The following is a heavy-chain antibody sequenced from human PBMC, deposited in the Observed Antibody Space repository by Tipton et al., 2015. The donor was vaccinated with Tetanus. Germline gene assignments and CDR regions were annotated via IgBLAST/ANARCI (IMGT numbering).Heavy chain of an antibody. CDR3: ARRGGDFLTGYYDS. V-gene: IGHV4-34*01. Sequence: AGLVKPSETLSLTCTIYGGTFSGYYCSWIRQPPGKGLEWTGRIYYSGSTSYNPSLKSRVTISVDTSKNQFSLELNSVTAADTAVYYCARRGGDFLTGYYDSWGQGTLVTVSS. J-gene: IGHJ4*02. CDR2: IYYSGST. D-gene: IGHD3-9*01. CDR1: GGTFSGYY.